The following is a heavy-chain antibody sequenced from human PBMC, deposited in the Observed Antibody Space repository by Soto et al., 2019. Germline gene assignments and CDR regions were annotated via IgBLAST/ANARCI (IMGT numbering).Heavy chain of an antibody. J-gene: IGHJ4*02. Sequence: GGSLRLSCAASGFTFSSYIMSWVRQAPGRGLEWVSAVSSSGGGTFFADSIKGRFTISRDNSKNTLYLQMNSLRAEDTAIYYCAKIGGAPTTILYYFDYWGQGTLVTVSS. CDR2: VSSSGGGT. CDR3: AKIGGAPTTILYYFDY. CDR1: GFTFSSYI. V-gene: IGHV3-23*01. D-gene: IGHD1-26*01.